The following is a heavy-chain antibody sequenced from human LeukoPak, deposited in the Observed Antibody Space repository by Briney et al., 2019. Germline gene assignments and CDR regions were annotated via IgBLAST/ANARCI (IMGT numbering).Heavy chain of an antibody. CDR3: ARPDDYGDYFDY. Sequence: GGSLRLSCAASGFTFSSYSMNWVRQAPGKGLEWVSSISSSSSYIYYADSEGRFTISRDNAKNSLFLQMNSLRAEDTAVYYCARPDDYGDYFDYWGQGTLVTVSS. J-gene: IGHJ4*02. CDR2: ISSSSSYI. V-gene: IGHV3-21*01. CDR1: GFTFSSYS. D-gene: IGHD4-17*01.